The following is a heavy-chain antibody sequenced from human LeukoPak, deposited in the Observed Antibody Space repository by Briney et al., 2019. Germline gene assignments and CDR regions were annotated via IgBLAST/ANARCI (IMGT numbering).Heavy chain of an antibody. CDR2: IIPIFGTA. D-gene: IGHD6-13*01. V-gene: IGHV1-69*05. Sequence: SVKVSCKASGGTFSSYAISWVRQAPGQGLEWMGGIIPIFGTANYAQKFQGRVTITTDESTSTAYMELSSLRSEDTAVYYCARGGLGYSSSWPFDYWGQGALVTVSS. CDR1: GGTFSSYA. J-gene: IGHJ4*02. CDR3: ARGGLGYSSSWPFDY.